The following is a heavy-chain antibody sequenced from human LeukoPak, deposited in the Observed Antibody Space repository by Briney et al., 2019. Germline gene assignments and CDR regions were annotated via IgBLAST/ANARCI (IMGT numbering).Heavy chain of an antibody. CDR1: GFTISSHG. J-gene: IGHJ5*02. Sequence: GTSLRLSCAVSGFTISSHGMHWVRQAPGKGLEWVAMISYNGNSKYYGDSVKGRSTISRDNSKDTLYLEMDSLRTEDTAVYYCAKDWGSSGWYNYFDPWGQGTLVTVSS. CDR2: ISYNGNSK. D-gene: IGHD6-19*01. CDR3: AKDWGSSGWYNYFDP. V-gene: IGHV3-30*18.